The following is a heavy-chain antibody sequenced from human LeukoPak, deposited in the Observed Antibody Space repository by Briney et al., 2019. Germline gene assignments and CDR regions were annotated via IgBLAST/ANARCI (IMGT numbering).Heavy chain of an antibody. CDR2: ISSNGGST. CDR3: ARAGSSGWYEGAFDY. J-gene: IGHJ4*02. CDR1: GFTFSSYA. V-gene: IGHV3-64*01. Sequence: PGGSLRLSCAASGFTFSSYAIHWVRQAPGKGLEYVSAISSNGGSTYYANSVKGRFTISRDNSKNTLYLQMGSLRAEDMAVYYCARAGSSGWYEGAFDYWGQGTLVTVSS. D-gene: IGHD6-19*01.